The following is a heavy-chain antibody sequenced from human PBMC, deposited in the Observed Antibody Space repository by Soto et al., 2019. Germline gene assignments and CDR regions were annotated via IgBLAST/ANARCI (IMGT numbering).Heavy chain of an antibody. CDR3: AWGEQLVDYYFDY. J-gene: IGHJ4*02. V-gene: IGHV3-23*01. Sequence: GGSLRLSCAASGFTFSNYAMSWVRQAPGKGLEWVSAISGNGDHTYYADSVKGRFTFSRDNSKNTLYLQMNSLRAEDTAVYYCAWGEQLVDYYFDYWGQGTLVTVSS. CDR2: ISGNGDHT. D-gene: IGHD6-6*01. CDR1: GFTFSNYA.